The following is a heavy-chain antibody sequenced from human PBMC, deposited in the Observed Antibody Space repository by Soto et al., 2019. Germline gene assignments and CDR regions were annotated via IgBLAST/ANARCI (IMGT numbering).Heavy chain of an antibody. Sequence: QVQLVESGGGLVKPGGSLRLSCAASGFIFSDYYASWIRQAPGKGLEWLSCISGSGIDTNYADSVKGRFTISRDNAENSLYLQMNSLRAEDTAVYYCASGQQIRMADIWGQGTMVTVSS. J-gene: IGHJ3*02. CDR1: GFIFSDYY. CDR3: ASGQQIRMADI. D-gene: IGHD6-13*01. CDR2: ISGSGIDT. V-gene: IGHV3-11*05.